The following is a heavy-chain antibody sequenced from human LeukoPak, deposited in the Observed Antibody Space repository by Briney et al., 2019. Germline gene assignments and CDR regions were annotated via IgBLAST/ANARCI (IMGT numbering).Heavy chain of an antibody. CDR3: AKDMMEQQLVPVDY. D-gene: IGHD6-13*01. V-gene: IGHV3-30*04. Sequence: PGRSLRLSCAASGFTFSSYAMHWVRQAPGKGLEWVAVISYDGSNKYYADSVKGRFTISRDNSKNTLYLQMNSLRAEDTAVHYCAKDMMEQQLVPVDYWGQGTLVTVSS. J-gene: IGHJ4*02. CDR2: ISYDGSNK. CDR1: GFTFSSYA.